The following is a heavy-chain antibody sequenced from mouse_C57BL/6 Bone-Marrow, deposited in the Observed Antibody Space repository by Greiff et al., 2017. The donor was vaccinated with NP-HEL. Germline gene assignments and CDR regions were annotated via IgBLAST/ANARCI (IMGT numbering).Heavy chain of an antibody. CDR2: IYPGSGST. Sequence: VKQRPGQGLEWIGDIYPGSGSTNYNEKFKSKATLTVDTSSSTAYMQLSSLTSEDSAVYYCARLLYDAMDYWGQGTSVTVSS. CDR3: ARLLYDAMDY. J-gene: IGHJ4*01. V-gene: IGHV1-55*01.